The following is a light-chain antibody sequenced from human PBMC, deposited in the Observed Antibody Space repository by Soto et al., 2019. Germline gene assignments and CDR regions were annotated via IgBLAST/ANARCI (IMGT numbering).Light chain of an antibody. Sequence: DIQMTQSPSTLSGSVGARVTITCRASQSISSWLAWYQPQPGKDPKLLIYKASSLESGVPSRFSGSGSGTDFTLTISSLQPDDFATYYCQQYNGYSRTFGQGTKVDIK. CDR2: KAS. V-gene: IGKV1-5*03. J-gene: IGKJ1*01. CDR3: QQYNGYSRT. CDR1: QSISSW.